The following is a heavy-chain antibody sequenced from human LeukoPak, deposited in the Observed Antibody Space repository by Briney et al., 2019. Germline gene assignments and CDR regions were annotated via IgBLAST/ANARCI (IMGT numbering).Heavy chain of an antibody. CDR1: GGSIGSYH. Sequence: SETLSLTCSVSGGSIGSYHWNWIRQPSGKGLEWIGIVFNNGGTKHNPSLKSRVAISVDTSKNQFALKLSSVTAADAAVYYCVASYGGYVLDYWGQGALVIVSS. J-gene: IGHJ4*02. D-gene: IGHD5-12*01. CDR3: VASYGGYVLDY. CDR2: VFNNGGT. V-gene: IGHV4-59*01.